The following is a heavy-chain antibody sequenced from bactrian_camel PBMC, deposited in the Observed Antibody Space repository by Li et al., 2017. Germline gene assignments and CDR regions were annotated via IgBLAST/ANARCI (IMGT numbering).Heavy chain of an antibody. CDR3: ANLPCSVVQAKNVRDFGY. CDR2: IRTDGTT. D-gene: IGHD2*01. J-gene: IGHJ6*01. CDR1: GVTNSRYC. Sequence: HVQLVETGGGSVQTGGSLRLSCAASGVTNSRYCMAWFRPAPGKERDWFASIRTDGTTIYADSVKGRFTIANDNARRILYLQVCSLKPEDTAMYYCANLPCSVVQAKNVRDFGYWGHGTQVTVS. V-gene: IGHV3S55*01.